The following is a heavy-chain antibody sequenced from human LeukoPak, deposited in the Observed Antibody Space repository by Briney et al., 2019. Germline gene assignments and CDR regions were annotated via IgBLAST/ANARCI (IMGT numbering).Heavy chain of an antibody. CDR2: IKQDGSEK. J-gene: IGHJ4*02. CDR1: GFTVSSNY. CDR3: ARARTVTKYYFDY. Sequence: GGSLRLSCAASGFTVSSNYMSWVRQAPGKGLEWVANIKQDGSEKYYVDSVKGRFTISRDNAKNSLYLQMNSLRAEDTAVYYCARARTVTKYYFDYWGQGTLVTVSS. D-gene: IGHD4-17*01. V-gene: IGHV3-7*03.